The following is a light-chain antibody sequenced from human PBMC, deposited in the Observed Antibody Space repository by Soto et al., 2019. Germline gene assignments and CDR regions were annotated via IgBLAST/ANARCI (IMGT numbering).Light chain of an antibody. J-gene: IGLJ2*01. Sequence: QSVLTQSPSASGTPGQRVTISCSGSSSNIGSNTVNWYQQLPGTAPKLLIYSNNQRPSGVPDRFSGSKSGTSASLAISGLQSEDEADYYCAAWDDSLYGVVFGGGTKVTVL. CDR1: SSNIGSNT. CDR2: SNN. V-gene: IGLV1-44*01. CDR3: AAWDDSLYGVV.